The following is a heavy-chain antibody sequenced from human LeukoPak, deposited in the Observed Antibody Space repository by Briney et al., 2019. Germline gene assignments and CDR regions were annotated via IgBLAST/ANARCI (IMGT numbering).Heavy chain of an antibody. V-gene: IGHV3-15*01. J-gene: IGHJ4*02. CDR2: IKRKTDGGTT. D-gene: IGHD4-17*01. Sequence: GGSLRLSCAASGFTFTDVWMTWVRQAPGKGLEWVRRIKRKTDGGTTDYAAPVKGRFTISRDDSQNTLYLQMNSLKTKDTGVYYCTASLDYGEYYFYNWGQGTLVTVSS. CDR3: TASLDYGEYYFYN. CDR1: GFTFTDVW.